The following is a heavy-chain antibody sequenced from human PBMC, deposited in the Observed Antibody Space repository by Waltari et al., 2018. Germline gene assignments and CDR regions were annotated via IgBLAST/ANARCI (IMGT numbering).Heavy chain of an antibody. Sequence: EVQLVESGGGLVQPGGSLRLSCAASGFTFRSYALSWVRQALGRGLEWVSSISGSDGRTNYADSAKGRFTISRDNVKNTLFLQMNSLRADDAAVYYCAKDLGGFSGSHWYFDLWGRGTLVTVSS. CDR2: ISGSDGRT. V-gene: IGHV3-23*04. D-gene: IGHD5-12*01. CDR3: AKDLGGFSGSHWYFDL. CDR1: GFTFRSYA. J-gene: IGHJ2*01.